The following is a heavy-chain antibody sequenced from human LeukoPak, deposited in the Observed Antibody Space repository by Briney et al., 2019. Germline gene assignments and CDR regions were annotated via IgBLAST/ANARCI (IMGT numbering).Heavy chain of an antibody. CDR2: ISGSGGST. Sequence: GGSLRLSCAASGFTFSSYAMSWVRQAPGKGLEWVSAISGSGGSTYYADSVKGRFTISRDNSKNTLYLQMNSLRAEDTAVYYCARDFTEQLVPSNWFDPWGQGTLVTVSS. CDR1: GFTFSSYA. V-gene: IGHV3-23*01. J-gene: IGHJ5*02. D-gene: IGHD6-6*01. CDR3: ARDFTEQLVPSNWFDP.